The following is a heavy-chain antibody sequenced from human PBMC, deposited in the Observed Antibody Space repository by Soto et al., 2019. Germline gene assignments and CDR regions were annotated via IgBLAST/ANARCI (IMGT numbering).Heavy chain of an antibody. D-gene: IGHD3-10*01. CDR2: INHSGRT. CDR3: ARDGYNYGSFDY. CDR1: GGSFSDYY. J-gene: IGHJ4*02. V-gene: IGHV4-34*01. Sequence: QVQLQQWGAGLVKPSETLSLPCGVYGGSFSDYYWSWIRQPPGKGLGWIGEINHSGRTNYNPSLKSRVTISVDTSKNQFSLMLYSVTAADTAVYYCARDGYNYGSFDYWGQGTLVTVAS.